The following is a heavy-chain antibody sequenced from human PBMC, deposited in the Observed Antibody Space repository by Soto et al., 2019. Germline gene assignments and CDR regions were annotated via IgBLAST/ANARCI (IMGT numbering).Heavy chain of an antibody. CDR3: AKLDEGGLQYAYYDMAV. Sequence: QVHLVESGGGVVQPGRSPRLSCVASGFTFSNYGMPWVRQAPGKGLEWVAVISYDGSNKYYADSVKGRFTISRDNSKNTLYLQMTSLRTEDTALYYCAKLDEGGLQYAYYDMAVWGQGTTVTVSS. CDR2: ISYDGSNK. D-gene: IGHD2-15*01. V-gene: IGHV3-30*18. J-gene: IGHJ6*02. CDR1: GFTFSNYG.